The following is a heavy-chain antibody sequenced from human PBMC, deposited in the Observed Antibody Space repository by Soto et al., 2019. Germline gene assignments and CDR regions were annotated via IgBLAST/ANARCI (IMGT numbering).Heavy chain of an antibody. D-gene: IGHD3-10*01. CDR1: GFTFSSYT. J-gene: IGHJ4*02. CDR3: ARDILSGGAYPDF. V-gene: IGHV3-21*01. Sequence: GGSLRLSCAASGFTFSSYTMNWVRQAPGKGLEWVSSISSGSSYIYYADSVRGRFAISRDNAKNSLFLQMNSLRLDDPAVYYCARDILSGGAYPDFWGQGTKVTVSS. CDR2: ISSGSSYI.